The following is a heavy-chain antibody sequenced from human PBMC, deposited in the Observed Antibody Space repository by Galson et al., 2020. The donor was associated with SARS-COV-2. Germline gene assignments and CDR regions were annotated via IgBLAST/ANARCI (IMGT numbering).Heavy chain of an antibody. CDR3: ARVRLYCSSTSCYEVLFDP. CDR2: IHYSGST. CDR1: GGSISSGGYY. V-gene: IGHV4-31*03. D-gene: IGHD2-2*01. Sequence: SETLSLTCTVSGGSISSGGYYWSWIRQHPGTGLEWIGYIHYSGSTYYNPSLKSRVTISVDTSKNQFSLKLSSVTAADTAVYYCARVRLYCSSTSCYEVLFDPWGQGTLVTVSS. J-gene: IGHJ5*02.